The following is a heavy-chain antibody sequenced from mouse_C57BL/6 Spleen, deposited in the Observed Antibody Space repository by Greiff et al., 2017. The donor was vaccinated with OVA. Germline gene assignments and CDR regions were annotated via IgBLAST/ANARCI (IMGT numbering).Heavy chain of an antibody. CDR3: ARGSNFFWAY. D-gene: IGHD2-5*01. V-gene: IGHV1-26*01. CDR1: GYTFTDYY. J-gene: IGHJ3*01. CDR2: INPNNGGT. Sequence: EVQLQQSGPELVKPGASVKISCKASGYTFTDYYMNWVKQSHGKSLEWIGDINPNNGGTSYNQKFKGKATLTVDKSSSTAYMELRSLTSEDSAVYYCARGSNFFWAYWGQGTLVTVSA.